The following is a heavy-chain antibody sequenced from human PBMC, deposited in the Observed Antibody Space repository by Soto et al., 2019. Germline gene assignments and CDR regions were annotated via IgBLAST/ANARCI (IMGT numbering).Heavy chain of an antibody. Sequence: QVQLVQSGAEVKKPGSSVKVSCKASGGTFSSYTISWVRQAPGQGLEWMGRIIPILGIANYAQKFQGRVTITADKSTSTAYMELSSLRSEDTAVYYCASDLPGTTRGYYGMDVWGQGTTVTVSS. D-gene: IGHD1-1*01. CDR2: IIPILGIA. CDR3: ASDLPGTTRGYYGMDV. V-gene: IGHV1-69*02. J-gene: IGHJ6*02. CDR1: GGTFSSYT.